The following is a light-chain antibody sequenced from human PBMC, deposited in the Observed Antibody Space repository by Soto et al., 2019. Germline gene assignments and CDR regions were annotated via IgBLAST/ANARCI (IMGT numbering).Light chain of an antibody. J-gene: IGKJ1*01. CDR1: HSINKY. CDR2: AAS. V-gene: IGKV1-39*01. Sequence: QMTQSPSSLSASVGDRIIITCRADHSINKYLNWYQQTPGQVPKLLIYAASTLQSGVPSRFRGSGSGRVFTLTINILQSEDFATYYCQQSYSTLGTFGRGTRVEI. CDR3: QQSYSTLGT.